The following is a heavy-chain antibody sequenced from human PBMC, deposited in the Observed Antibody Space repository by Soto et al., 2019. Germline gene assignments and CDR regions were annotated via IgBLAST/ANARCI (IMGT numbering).Heavy chain of an antibody. V-gene: IGHV3-53*01. CDR2: IYSGGST. D-gene: IGHD2-8*01. J-gene: IGHJ4*02. Sequence: GGSLRLSCAASGFTVSSNYMSWVRQAPGKGLEWVSVIYSGGSTYYADSVKGRFTISRDNSKNTLYLQMNSLRAEDTAVYYCARDLEYGEGMRYWGQGTPVTVSS. CDR1: GFTVSSNY. CDR3: ARDLEYGEGMRY.